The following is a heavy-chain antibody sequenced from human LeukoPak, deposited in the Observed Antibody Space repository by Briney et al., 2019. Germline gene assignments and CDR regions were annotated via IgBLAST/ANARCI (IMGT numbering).Heavy chain of an antibody. CDR2: INPNSGGT. CDR1: GYTFTGYY. Sequence: ASVKVSCKASGYTFTGYYLHWVRQAPGQGLEWMGWINPNSGGTNYAQRFQGRVTMTGDTSISTAYMELSKLRSDDTAVYYCARDVSPQLGSPQFDYWGQGTLVTVSS. V-gene: IGHV1-2*02. CDR3: ARDVSPQLGSPQFDY. D-gene: IGHD6-13*01. J-gene: IGHJ4*02.